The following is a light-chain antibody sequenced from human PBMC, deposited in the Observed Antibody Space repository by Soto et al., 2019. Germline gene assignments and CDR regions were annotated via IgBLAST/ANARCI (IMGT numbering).Light chain of an antibody. J-gene: IGKJ1*01. V-gene: IGKV3-15*01. Sequence: EIVVTQYPATLSVSTGERATLSCRASQSVSSNLAWYQQKPGQAPRLLIYGASTRATGIPARFSGSGSGTEFTLASSRLLSEDLAVYFCQLYTKRPGTFAQGTKVDIK. CDR2: GAS. CDR3: QLYTKRPGT. CDR1: QSVSSN.